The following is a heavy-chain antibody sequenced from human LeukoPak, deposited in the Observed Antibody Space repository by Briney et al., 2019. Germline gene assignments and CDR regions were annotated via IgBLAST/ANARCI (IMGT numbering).Heavy chain of an antibody. CDR1: GGSISSHY. CDR2: IYSSGST. D-gene: IGHD3-10*01. CDR3: ARVRGYYYGSGSYFHDY. J-gene: IGHJ4*02. V-gene: IGHV4-4*07. Sequence: PSETLSLTCTVSGGSISSHYWSWIRQPAGKGLEGIGRIYSSGSTNYNPSLKSRVTISVDTSKNQFSLKLSSVTAADTAVYYCARVRGYYYGSGSYFHDYWGQGTLVTVSS.